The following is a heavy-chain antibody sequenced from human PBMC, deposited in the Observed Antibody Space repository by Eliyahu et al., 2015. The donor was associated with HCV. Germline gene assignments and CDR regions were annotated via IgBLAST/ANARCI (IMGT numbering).Heavy chain of an antibody. D-gene: IGHD2-15*01. CDR1: GFSLSTSGMR. J-gene: IGHJ4*02. CDR3: ARIGAQGAADY. CDR2: IDWDDDK. V-gene: IGHV2-70*04. Sequence: QVTLKESGPALVKPTQTLTLTCTFSGFSLSTSGMRVXXIRXPPGKALEWLARIDWDDDKFYSTSLKTRLTISKDTSKNQVVLTMTNMDPVDTATYYCARIGAQGAADYWGQGTLVTVSS.